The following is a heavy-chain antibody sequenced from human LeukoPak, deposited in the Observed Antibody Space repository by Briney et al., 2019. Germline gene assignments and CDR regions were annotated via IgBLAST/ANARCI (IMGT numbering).Heavy chain of an antibody. CDR3: ARDLESSGWYWGHAFDI. D-gene: IGHD6-19*01. J-gene: IGHJ3*02. CDR1: GGTFSSYA. Sequence: ASVKVSCKASGGTFSSYAISWVRQAPGQGLEWMGRIIPILGIANYAQKFKGRVTITADKSTSTAYMELSSLRSEDTAVYYCARDLESSGWYWGHAFDIWGQGTMVTVSS. CDR2: IIPILGIA. V-gene: IGHV1-69*04.